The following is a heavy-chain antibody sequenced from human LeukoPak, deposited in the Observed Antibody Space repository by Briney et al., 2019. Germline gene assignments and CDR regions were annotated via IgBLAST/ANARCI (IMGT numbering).Heavy chain of an antibody. J-gene: IGHJ4*02. CDR1: GVSINTDFYY. CDR2: IHTSGST. CDR3: ARDSRWLGRSFDY. Sequence: SETLSLTCTVSGVSINTDFYYWSWIRQPAGKGLEWIGRIHTSGSTNYNPSLKSRVSISLDTSKNQFSLKLSSVTAADTAVYYCARDSRWLGRSFDYWGQGTLVTVSS. V-gene: IGHV4-61*02. D-gene: IGHD6-19*01.